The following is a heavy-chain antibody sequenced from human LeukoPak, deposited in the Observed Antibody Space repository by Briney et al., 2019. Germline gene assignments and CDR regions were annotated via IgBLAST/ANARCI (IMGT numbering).Heavy chain of an antibody. CDR3: ARVENYDYVWGSYVFDY. V-gene: IGHV5-51*01. D-gene: IGHD3-16*01. CDR2: IYPGDSDT. Sequence: GESLKISCKGSGYSFTSYWIGWVRQMPGKGLEWMGIIYPGDSDTRYSPSFQGQVTISADKSISTAYLQWSSLKASDTAMYYCARVENYDYVWGSYVFDYWGQGTLVTVSS. CDR1: GYSFTSYW. J-gene: IGHJ4*02.